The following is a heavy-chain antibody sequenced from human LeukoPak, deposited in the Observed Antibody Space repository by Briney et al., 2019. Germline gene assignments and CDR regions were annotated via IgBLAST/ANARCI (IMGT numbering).Heavy chain of an antibody. Sequence: PSETLSLTCAVYGGSFSGYYWSWIRQPPGKGLEWIGEINHSGSTNYNPSLKSRVTISVDTSKNQFSLKLSSVTAADTAVYYCARAALGIWGGYYFDYWGQGTLVTVSS. CDR3: ARAALGIWGGYYFDY. CDR1: GGSFSGYY. J-gene: IGHJ4*02. V-gene: IGHV4-34*01. D-gene: IGHD7-27*01. CDR2: INHSGST.